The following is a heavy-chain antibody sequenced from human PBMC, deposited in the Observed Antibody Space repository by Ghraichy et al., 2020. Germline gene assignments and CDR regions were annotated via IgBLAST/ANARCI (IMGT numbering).Heavy chain of an antibody. D-gene: IGHD3-16*02. CDR2: INPNSGGT. V-gene: IGHV1-2*06. J-gene: IGHJ4*02. Sequence: ASVKVSCKASGYTFTGYYMHWVRQAPGQGLEWMGRINPNSGGTNYEQKFQGRVTMTRDTSISTAYMELSRLRSDDTAVYYCAREFRYDYVWGSYRHTSHDYWGQGTLVTVSS. CDR1: GYTFTGYY. CDR3: AREFRYDYVWGSYRHTSHDY.